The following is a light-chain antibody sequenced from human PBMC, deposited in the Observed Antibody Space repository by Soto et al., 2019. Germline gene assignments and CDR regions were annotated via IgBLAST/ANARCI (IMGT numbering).Light chain of an antibody. J-gene: IGLJ1*01. CDR3: CSYAGSSTYV. CDR2: EVT. V-gene: IGLV2-23*02. CDR1: SSDVGRYDL. Sequence: QYALTQPASVSGSPGQSITISCTGSSSDVGRYDLVSWYQQHPGKVTKLIIHEVTKRSSGLSNRFSGSKSGNTASLTISGLQAEDEADYYCCSYAGSSTYVFGAGTKLTVL.